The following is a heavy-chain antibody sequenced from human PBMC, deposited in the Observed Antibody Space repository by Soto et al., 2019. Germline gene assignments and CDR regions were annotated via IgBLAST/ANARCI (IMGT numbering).Heavy chain of an antibody. Sequence: LRLSCAATGFTFSSYWMHWVRQAPGKGLVWVSRIKGDGSETNYADSVKGRFTISRDNAKNTLYLQLNSLRAEDTAVYYCLRGNSGYGNFDYWGQGTRVIVSS. J-gene: IGHJ4*02. CDR1: GFTFSSYW. CDR2: IKGDGSET. D-gene: IGHD5-12*01. V-gene: IGHV3-74*01. CDR3: LRGNSGYGNFDY.